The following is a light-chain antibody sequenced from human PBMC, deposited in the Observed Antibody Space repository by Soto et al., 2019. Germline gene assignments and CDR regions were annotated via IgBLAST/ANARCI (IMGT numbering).Light chain of an antibody. CDR1: QSVSSAY. V-gene: IGKV3-20*01. J-gene: IGKJ1*01. CDR3: QQYGASPET. CDR2: NVS. Sequence: EIVLTQSPGTLSLSQGERATLSCRASQSVSSAYLAWYQQKPGQAPRLLIYNVSRRATGIPDRFSGSGSGTDFTLTVSRLEPEDFAVYYCQQYGASPETFGQGTKVEIK.